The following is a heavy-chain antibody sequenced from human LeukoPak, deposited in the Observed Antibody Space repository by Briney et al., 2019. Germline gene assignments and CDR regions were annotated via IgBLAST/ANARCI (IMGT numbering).Heavy chain of an antibody. CDR2: ISYSGST. CDR3: AGDRHYDFWSGPFDY. CDR1: GVSISNYY. Sequence: SETLSFTCTVSGVSISNYYWSWIRQPPGKGLEWIGYISYSGSTNYNPSLKSRVTISVDTSKNQFSLKLSSVTAADTAVYYCAGDRHYDFWSGPFDYWGQGTLVTVSS. J-gene: IGHJ4*02. D-gene: IGHD3-3*01. V-gene: IGHV4-59*01.